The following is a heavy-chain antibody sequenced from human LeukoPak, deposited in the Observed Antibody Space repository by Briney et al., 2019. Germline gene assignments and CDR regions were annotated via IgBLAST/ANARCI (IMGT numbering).Heavy chain of an antibody. J-gene: IGHJ4*02. CDR2: IYYSGST. Sequence: SETLSLTCTVSGGSISSGGYYWSWIRQHPGKGLEWIGYIYYSGSTYYNPSLKSRVTMSVDTSKNQFSLKLSSVTAADTAMYYCARYTGVNGYYFDYWGQGTLVTVSS. V-gene: IGHV4-31*03. CDR3: ARYTGVNGYYFDY. D-gene: IGHD2-8*01. CDR1: GGSISSGGYY.